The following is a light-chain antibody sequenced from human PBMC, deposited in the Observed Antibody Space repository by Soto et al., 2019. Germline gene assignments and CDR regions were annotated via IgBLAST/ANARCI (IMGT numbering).Light chain of an antibody. Sequence: GVTQAPANLAVSPGGRATPPFRASQSVSSNLAWYQQKPGQAPRLLIYGASTRATGIPARFSGSGSGTEFTLTISSLQSEDFAVYYCQQYNNWPPITFGQGTRLEIK. CDR3: QQYNNWPPIT. J-gene: IGKJ5*01. CDR2: GAS. V-gene: IGKV3-15*01. CDR1: QSVSSN.